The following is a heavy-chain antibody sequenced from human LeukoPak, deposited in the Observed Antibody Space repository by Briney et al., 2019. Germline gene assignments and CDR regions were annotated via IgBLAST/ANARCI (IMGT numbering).Heavy chain of an antibody. Sequence: GGSLRLSCAASGFTFSYYWMSWVRQAPGKGLEWVANIKQDGSEKYYVDSVEGRFTISRDNSKNTLYLQMNSLRAEDTAVYYCARDSSGVWGQGTLVTVSS. J-gene: IGHJ4*02. CDR1: GFTFSYYW. CDR2: IKQDGSEK. D-gene: IGHD3-22*01. V-gene: IGHV3-7*01. CDR3: ARDSSGV.